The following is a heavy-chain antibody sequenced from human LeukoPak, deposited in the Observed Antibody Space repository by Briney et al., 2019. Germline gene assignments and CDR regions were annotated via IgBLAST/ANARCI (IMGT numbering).Heavy chain of an antibody. CDR1: GGTFSSYA. CDR2: IIPIFGTA. CDR3: ARETYSNILTGTDY. D-gene: IGHD3-9*01. V-gene: IGHV1-69*05. J-gene: IGHJ4*02. Sequence: SVKVSCKASGGTFSSYAISWVRQAPGQGLEWMGGIIPIFGTANYAQKFQGRLTLTIDTSTSTAYMELRSLTSDDTAVYYCARETYSNILTGTDYWGPGTLVTVSS.